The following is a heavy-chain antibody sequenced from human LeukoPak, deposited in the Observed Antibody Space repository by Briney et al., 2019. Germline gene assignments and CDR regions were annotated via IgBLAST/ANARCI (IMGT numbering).Heavy chain of an antibody. CDR1: GCTISSYY. J-gene: IGHJ4*02. CDR2: IYTSGST. CDR3: AREQRDTAMSRGLDY. V-gene: IGHV4-4*07. D-gene: IGHD5-18*01. Sequence: PSETLSLTCTVSGCTISSYYWSWIRQPAGKGLEWIGRIYTSGSTNYNPSLKSRVTMSSDTSKSQFSLKLSSVTAADTAVYYCAREQRDTAMSRGLDYWGQGTLVTVSS.